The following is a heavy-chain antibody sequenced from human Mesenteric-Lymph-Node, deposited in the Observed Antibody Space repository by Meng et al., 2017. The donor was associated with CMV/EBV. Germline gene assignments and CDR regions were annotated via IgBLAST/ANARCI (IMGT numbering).Heavy chain of an antibody. J-gene: IGHJ4*02. CDR3: ARLGCSSTSCSPADY. D-gene: IGHD2-2*01. Sequence: SETLSLTCTVSGDSMSDYYWSWIRQPPGKGLEWIGYIYYSWSTNYNPSLKSRVTMSVDTSKNQFSLKLSSVTAADTAVYYCARLGCSSTSCSPADYWGQGTLVTVSS. V-gene: IGHV4-59*12. CDR1: GDSMSDYY. CDR2: IYYSWST.